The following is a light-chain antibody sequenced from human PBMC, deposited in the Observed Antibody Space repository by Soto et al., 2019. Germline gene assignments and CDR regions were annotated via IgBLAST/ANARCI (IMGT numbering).Light chain of an antibody. Sequence: QSVLTQPPSASGSPGQSVTISCTGTSSDVGGYNFVSWYQQHPGQAPKLMIYEVNKRPSGVPDRFSASKSGNTASLTVSGLQAEDEADYYCSSNVGSNNYVFGTGTKLTAL. CDR2: EVN. V-gene: IGLV2-8*01. CDR1: SSDVGGYNF. J-gene: IGLJ1*01. CDR3: SSNVGSNNYV.